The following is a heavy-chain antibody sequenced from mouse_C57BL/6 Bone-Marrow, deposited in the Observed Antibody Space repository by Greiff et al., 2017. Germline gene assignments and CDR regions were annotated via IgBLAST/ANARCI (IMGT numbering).Heavy chain of an antibody. Sequence: VQLQQPGAELVKPGASVKLSCKASGYTFTSYWMQWVKQRPGQGLEWIGEIDPSDSYTNYNQKFKGKATLTVDTSSSTAYMQLSSLTSEDSAVYYCARLGQYYFDYWGQGTTLTVSS. D-gene: IGHD3-3*01. CDR3: ARLGQYYFDY. V-gene: IGHV1-50*01. J-gene: IGHJ2*01. CDR1: GYTFTSYW. CDR2: IDPSDSYT.